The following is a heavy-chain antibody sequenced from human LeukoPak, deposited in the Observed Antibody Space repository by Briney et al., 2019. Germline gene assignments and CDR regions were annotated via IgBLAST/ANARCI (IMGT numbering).Heavy chain of an antibody. CDR3: ASENIVGTSGALFDY. CDR1: GFTFSRHA. Sequence: GGSLRLSCAASGFTFSRHAMNWVCQAPGKGLEWVSSITSSASYRYHSDSVKGRFTISRDNAKNSLYLQMNSLRVEDTAVYYCASENIVGTSGALFDYWGQGTLVTVSS. V-gene: IGHV3-21*01. CDR2: ITSSASYR. J-gene: IGHJ4*02. D-gene: IGHD5-12*01.